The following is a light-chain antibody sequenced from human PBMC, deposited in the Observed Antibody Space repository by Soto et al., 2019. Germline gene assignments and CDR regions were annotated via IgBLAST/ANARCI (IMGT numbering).Light chain of an antibody. V-gene: IGLV2-14*01. CDR2: DVS. CDR3: SSYTSSSTVV. J-gene: IGLJ2*01. Sequence: QSALTQPASVSGSPGQSITISCTGTSSDVGGYNYVYWYQQHPGKAPKLMIYDVSNRPSGVSNRFSGSKSGNTASLTIAGLPAEDEADYYCSSYTSSSTVVFGGGTKLTVL. CDR1: SSDVGGYNY.